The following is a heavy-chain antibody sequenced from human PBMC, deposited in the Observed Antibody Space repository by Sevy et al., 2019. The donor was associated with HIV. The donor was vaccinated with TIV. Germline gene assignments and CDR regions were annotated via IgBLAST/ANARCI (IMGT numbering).Heavy chain of an antibody. CDR2: ISAHNGDT. CDR3: ARAYCSGGRCYSLAY. CDR1: GYTFTSYR. J-gene: IGHJ4*02. D-gene: IGHD2-15*01. V-gene: IGHV1-18*01. Sequence: ASVKVSCKASGYTFTSYRIYWVRQAPGQGLESMGWISAHNGDTNYAQKFQGRVTMITDTSTTTAYMDLRNLRSDDTALYYCARAYCSGGRCYSLAYWGQGTLVTVSS.